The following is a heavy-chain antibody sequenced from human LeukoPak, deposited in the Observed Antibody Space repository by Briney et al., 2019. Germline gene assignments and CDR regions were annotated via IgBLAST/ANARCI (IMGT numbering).Heavy chain of an antibody. V-gene: IGHV4-4*09. CDR2: IYTSGST. J-gene: IGHJ4*02. CDR3: ARQGFTRGYYFDY. Sequence: SETLSLTCTVSGGSISSYYWSWIRQPPGKGLEWIGYIYTSGSTNYNPSLKSRVTISLDASNKKFSLKLSSVTAADTTLFYFARQGFTRGYYFDYWGQGTLVTVSS. D-gene: IGHD2-15*01. CDR1: GGSISSYY.